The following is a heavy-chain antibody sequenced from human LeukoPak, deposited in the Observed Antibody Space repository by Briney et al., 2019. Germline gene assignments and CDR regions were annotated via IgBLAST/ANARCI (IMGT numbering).Heavy chain of an antibody. J-gene: IGHJ4*02. CDR2: IIPIFGTA. V-gene: IGHV1-69*05. D-gene: IGHD4-11*01. CDR1: GGTFSSYA. CDR3: AREPGADYSKHTSGGYYFDY. Sequence: GASVKVSCKASGGTFSSYAISWVRQAPGQGLEWMGRIIPIFGTANCAQKFQGRVTITTDESTSTAYMELSSLRSEDTAVYYCAREPGADYSKHTSGGYYFDYWGQGTLVTVSS.